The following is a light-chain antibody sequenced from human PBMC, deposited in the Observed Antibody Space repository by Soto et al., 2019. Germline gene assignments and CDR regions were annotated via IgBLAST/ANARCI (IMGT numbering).Light chain of an antibody. CDR2: EVD. CDR3: SSFTSSGTSYV. Sequence: QSALAQPASVSGSPGQSITISCTGTSSDVGSYNLVSRYQQHPGNAPKLMIYEVDNRPSGVSHRFSGSKSGNTASLTISGLQAEDEADYYCSSFTSSGTSYVFGTGTKVTVL. CDR1: SSDVGSYNL. J-gene: IGLJ1*01. V-gene: IGLV2-14*02.